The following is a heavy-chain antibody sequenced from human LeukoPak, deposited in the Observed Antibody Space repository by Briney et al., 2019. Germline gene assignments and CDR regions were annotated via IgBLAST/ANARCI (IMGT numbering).Heavy chain of an antibody. V-gene: IGHV1-2*02. D-gene: IGHD3-22*01. Sequence: ASVKVSCKASGYTSTGYYMHWVRQAPGQGLEWMGWINPNSGGTNYAQKFQGRVTMTRDTSISTAYMELSRLRSDDTAVYYCAREYYYDSSGDMDVWGKGTTVTVSS. CDR2: INPNSGGT. J-gene: IGHJ6*03. CDR3: AREYYYDSSGDMDV. CDR1: GYTSTGYY.